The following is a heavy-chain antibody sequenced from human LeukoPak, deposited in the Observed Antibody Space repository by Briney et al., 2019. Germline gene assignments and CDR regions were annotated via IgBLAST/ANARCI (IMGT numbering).Heavy chain of an antibody. J-gene: IGHJ4*02. V-gene: IGHV1-2*02. CDR1: GYTFTGYY. CDR2: INPNSGGT. Sequence: GASVKVSCKASGYTFTGYYMHWVRQAPGQGLEWMGWINPNSGGTNSAQKFQGRVNMTRNTSISTAYMELSSLRSDDTAVYYCARGVPRYCRSPGRASPGICGVYWGQGTLVTVSS. CDR3: ARGVPRYCRSPGRASPGICGVY. D-gene: IGHD2-2*01.